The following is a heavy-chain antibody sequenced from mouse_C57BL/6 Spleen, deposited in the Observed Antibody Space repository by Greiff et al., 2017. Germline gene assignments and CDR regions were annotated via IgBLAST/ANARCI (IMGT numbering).Heavy chain of an antibody. CDR1: GYTFTDYE. CDR3: HYGSSYRRDALDY. V-gene: IGHV1-15*01. CDR2: IYPETGGT. J-gene: IGHJ4*01. Sequence: VQLQQSGAELVRPGASVTLSCTASGYTFTDYEMHWVKQTPVHGLEWIGAIYPETGGTAYTQKFKGTAILTADKSSSTAYMELRSLTSEDSAVYYCHYGSSYRRDALDYWGQGTSVTVSS. D-gene: IGHD1-1*01.